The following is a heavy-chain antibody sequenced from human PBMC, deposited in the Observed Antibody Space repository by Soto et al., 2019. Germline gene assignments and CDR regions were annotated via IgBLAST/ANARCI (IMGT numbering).Heavy chain of an antibody. CDR2: IYYSGST. CDR1: GGSISSYY. D-gene: IGHD1-26*01. Sequence: QVQLQESGPGLVKPSETLSLTCTVSGGSISSYYWSWIRQPPGKGLEWIGYIYYSGSTNYNPSLKSRVTISVDTSKNQFSLKLSSVTAADTAVYYCARVPPWSYHDYWGQGTLVTVSS. J-gene: IGHJ4*02. V-gene: IGHV4-59*01. CDR3: ARVPPWSYHDY.